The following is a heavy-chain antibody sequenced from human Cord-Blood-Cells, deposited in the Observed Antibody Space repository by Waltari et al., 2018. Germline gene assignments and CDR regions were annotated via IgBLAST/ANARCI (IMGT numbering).Heavy chain of an antibody. CDR2: INPNSGGT. D-gene: IGHD2-2*01. Sequence: QVQLVQSGAEVKKPGASVKVSCKASGYTLTGYYMHWLRQAPGPGLEWMGWINPNSGGTNYAQKFQGRVTMTRDTSISTAYMELSRLRSDDTAVYYCARVQCSSTSCFDYWGQGTLVTVSS. J-gene: IGHJ4*02. CDR1: GYTLTGYY. CDR3: ARVQCSSTSCFDY. V-gene: IGHV1-2*02.